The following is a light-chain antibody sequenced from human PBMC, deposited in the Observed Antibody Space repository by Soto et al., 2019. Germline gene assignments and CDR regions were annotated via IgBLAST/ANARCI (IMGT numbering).Light chain of an antibody. CDR3: QQYNSYWT. J-gene: IGKJ2*01. Sequence: DIQMTQSPSTLSASVGDRVTITCRASQSISSWLAWYQQKPGKAPKLLIYDASSLESGVPSRFSGSGSGTEFTLTISSLQPDDFETYYCQQYNSYWTFGQGTKLQIK. V-gene: IGKV1-5*01. CDR1: QSISSW. CDR2: DAS.